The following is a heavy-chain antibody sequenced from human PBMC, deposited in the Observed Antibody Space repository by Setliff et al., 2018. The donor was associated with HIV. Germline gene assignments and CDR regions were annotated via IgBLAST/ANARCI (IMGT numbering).Heavy chain of an antibody. J-gene: IGHJ5*02. D-gene: IGHD3-3*01. CDR3: AKAQWLLSHWGFDP. Sequence: GSLRLSCTASGFTFSDSVMHWVRQPPGKGLEWVAAISVDGSGKFYADSVQGRFTISRDNSKNTLYLQMNSLRAEDTAVYYCAKAQWLLSHWGFDPWGQGTLVTVSS. CDR1: GFTFSDSV. CDR2: ISVDGSGK. V-gene: IGHV3-30*07.